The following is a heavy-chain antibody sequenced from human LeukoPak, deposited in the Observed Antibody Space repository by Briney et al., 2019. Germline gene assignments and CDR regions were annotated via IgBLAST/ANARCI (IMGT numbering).Heavy chain of an antibody. CDR3: AREGGYCSGGSCRFFDY. Sequence: GGSLRLSCAASGFTLSSSSMNWVRQAPGKGLEFVSSISPSSSYIYYADSVKGRFTISKDDAKNSLFLQMNSLRAEDTAVYYCAREGGYCSGGSCRFFDYWGQGTLVTVSS. V-gene: IGHV3-21*06. D-gene: IGHD2-15*01. CDR1: GFTLSSSS. J-gene: IGHJ4*02. CDR2: ISPSSSYI.